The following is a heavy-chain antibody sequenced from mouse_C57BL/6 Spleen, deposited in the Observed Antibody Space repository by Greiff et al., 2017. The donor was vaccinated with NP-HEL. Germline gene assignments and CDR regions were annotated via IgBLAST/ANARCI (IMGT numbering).Heavy chain of an antibody. J-gene: IGHJ2*01. CDR2: IHPNSGST. CDR3: ASYYGSSYAYYFDY. CDR1: GYTFTSYW. D-gene: IGHD1-1*01. Sequence: QVQLKQPGAELVKPGASVKLSCKASGYTFTSYWMHWVKQRPGQGLEWIGMIHPNSGSTNYNEKFKSKATLTVDKSSSTAYMQLSSLTSEDSAVYYCASYYGSSYAYYFDYWGQGTTLTVSS. V-gene: IGHV1-64*01.